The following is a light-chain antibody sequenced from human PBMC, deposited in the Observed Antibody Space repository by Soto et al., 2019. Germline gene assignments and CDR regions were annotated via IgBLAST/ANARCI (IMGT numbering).Light chain of an antibody. J-gene: IGKJ4*01. CDR1: QSVTSSY. CDR3: QQYGSSPLT. V-gene: IGKV3-20*01. CDR2: GAS. Sequence: EIVLTQSPGTLSLSPGERATLSCRASQSVTSSYLAWYQQKPGQAPRLIIYGASSRATVMPDRFSGSGSGTDFTLTISRMEPEDFAVYYCQQYGSSPLTFGGGTKVDIK.